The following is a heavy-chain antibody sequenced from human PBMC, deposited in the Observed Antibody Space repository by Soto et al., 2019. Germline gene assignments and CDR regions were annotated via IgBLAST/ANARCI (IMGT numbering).Heavy chain of an antibody. CDR1: GFTFSSYG. D-gene: IGHD3-22*01. V-gene: IGHV3-30*18. CDR3: AKDYDSSGYYSL. J-gene: IGHJ4*02. Sequence: GGSLRLSCAASGFTFSSYGMHWVRQAPGKGLEWVAVISYDGSNKYYADSVKGRFTISRDNSKNTLYLQMNSLRAEDTAVYYCAKDYDSSGYYSLWGQGTLVTVSS. CDR2: ISYDGSNK.